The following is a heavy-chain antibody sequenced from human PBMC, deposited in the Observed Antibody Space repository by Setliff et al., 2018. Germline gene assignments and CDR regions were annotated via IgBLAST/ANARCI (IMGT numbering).Heavy chain of an antibody. Sequence: SETLSLTCTVSGGSISSSSYYWGWIRQPPGKGLEWIGSIYYSGSTYYNPSLKSRVTISVDTSKNQFSLKLSSVTAADTAVYYCARRPSGGWEYFDYWGQGTLVTVS. V-gene: IGHV4-39*07. J-gene: IGHJ4*02. CDR2: IYYSGST. CDR1: GGSISSSSYY. CDR3: ARRPSGGWEYFDY. D-gene: IGHD6-19*01.